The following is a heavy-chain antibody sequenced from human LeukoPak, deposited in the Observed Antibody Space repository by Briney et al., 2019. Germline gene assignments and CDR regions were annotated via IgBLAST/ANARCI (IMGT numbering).Heavy chain of an antibody. D-gene: IGHD2-2*01. J-gene: IGHJ3*02. Sequence: PSQTLSLTCTVSGGSISSGGYYWSWIRQHPGKGLEWIGYIYYSGSTYYNPSLKSRVTISVDTSKNQFSLKLSSVTAADTAVYYWAGPSYCSSTSCRGALDIWGQGTMVTVSS. CDR3: AGPSYCSSTSCRGALDI. CDR2: IYYSGST. CDR1: GGSISSGGYY. V-gene: IGHV4-31*03.